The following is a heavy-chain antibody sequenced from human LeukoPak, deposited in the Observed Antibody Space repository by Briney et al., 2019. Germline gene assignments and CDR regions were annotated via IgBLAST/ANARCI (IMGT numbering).Heavy chain of an antibody. Sequence: ASVKVSCKASGGTFSSYAISWVRQAPGQGLEWMGWMNPNSGNTGYAQKFQGRVTITRNTSISTAYMELSSLRSEDTAVYYCARDLGPRVDGDYYMDVWGKGTTVTISS. CDR1: GGTFSSYA. V-gene: IGHV1-8*03. J-gene: IGHJ6*03. D-gene: IGHD2-21*01. CDR3: ARDLGPRVDGDYYMDV. CDR2: MNPNSGNT.